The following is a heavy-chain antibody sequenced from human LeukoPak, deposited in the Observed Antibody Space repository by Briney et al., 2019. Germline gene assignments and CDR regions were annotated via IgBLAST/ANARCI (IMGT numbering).Heavy chain of an antibody. V-gene: IGHV4-38-2*02. CDR1: GYSISSGYY. CDR3: ARLRWYVDY. D-gene: IGHD4-23*01. CDR2: INHSGST. Sequence: PSETLSLTCTVSGYSISSGYYWGWIRQPPGKGLEWIGEINHSGSTNYNPSLKSRVTISVDTSKNQFSLKLSSVTAADTAVYYCARLRWYVDYWGQGTLVTVSS. J-gene: IGHJ4*02.